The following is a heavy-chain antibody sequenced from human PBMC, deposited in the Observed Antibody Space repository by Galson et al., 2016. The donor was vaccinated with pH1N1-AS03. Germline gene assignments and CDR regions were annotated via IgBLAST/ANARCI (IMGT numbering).Heavy chain of an antibody. Sequence: LRLSCAASGFTFSTYAMSWVRQAPGKGLEWVSSISGADLSTYYADSVKGRFTVSRDNSKNTLYLQMNGLRAEDTAIYYCARGRGYGQYYFDYWGQGTLVTVSS. CDR1: GFTFSTYA. CDR3: ARGRGYGQYYFDY. D-gene: IGHD3-10*01. CDR2: ISGADLST. V-gene: IGHV3-23*01. J-gene: IGHJ4*02.